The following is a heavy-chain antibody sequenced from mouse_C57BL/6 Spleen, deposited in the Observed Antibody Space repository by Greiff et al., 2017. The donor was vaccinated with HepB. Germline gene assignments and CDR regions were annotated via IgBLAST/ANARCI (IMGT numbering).Heavy chain of an antibody. CDR2: INPGSGGT. D-gene: IGHD2-2*01. V-gene: IGHV1-54*01. Sequence: QVQLQQSGAELVRPGTSVKVSCKASGYAFTNYLIEWVKQRPGQGLEWIGVINPGSGGTNYNEKFKGKATLTADKSSSTAYMQLSSLTSEDSAVYFCARMRDWFYYFDYWGQGTTLTVSS. CDR1: GYAFTNYL. J-gene: IGHJ2*01. CDR3: ARMRDWFYYFDY.